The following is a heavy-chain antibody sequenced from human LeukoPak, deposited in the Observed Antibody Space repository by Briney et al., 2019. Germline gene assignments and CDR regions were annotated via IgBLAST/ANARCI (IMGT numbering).Heavy chain of an antibody. CDR3: ARTKYDILTGSPNDGFDI. CDR2: IYNSGST. CDR1: GGSISSFY. Sequence: SETLSLTCTVSGGSISSFYWSWIRQPPGKGLEWIGYIYNSGSTNYNASLKSRVTISVDTSKNQFSLKLSSVTAADTAVYYCARTKYDILTGSPNDGFDIWGQGTMVTVSS. V-gene: IGHV4-59*01. D-gene: IGHD3-9*01. J-gene: IGHJ3*02.